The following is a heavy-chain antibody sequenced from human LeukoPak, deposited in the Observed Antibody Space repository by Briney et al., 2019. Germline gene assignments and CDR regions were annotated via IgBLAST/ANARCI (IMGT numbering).Heavy chain of an antibody. Sequence: GESLKISCKGPGYSFHSQWIGWVRQMPGKGLEWMGIIYPGDSDTRYSPSFRGQVTISADRSISAVYLQWSSLEASDTAMYYCARRAYSGSSLLDYWGQGTLVTVSS. J-gene: IGHJ4*02. CDR3: ARRAYSGSSLLDY. CDR2: IYPGDSDT. V-gene: IGHV5-51*01. D-gene: IGHD1-26*01. CDR1: GYSFHSQW.